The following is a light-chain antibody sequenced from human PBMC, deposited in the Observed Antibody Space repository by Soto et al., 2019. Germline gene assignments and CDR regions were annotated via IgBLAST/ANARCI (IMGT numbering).Light chain of an antibody. Sequence: QSVLTQPASVSGSPGQSITISCTGTSSDVGGYNYVSWYQHHPGKAPKLMIYDVSNRPSGVSNRFSGSKSGNTAYLTISGLQLEDEADYYCSSYTTSNTRQIVFGTGTKVTVL. V-gene: IGLV2-14*03. CDR1: SSDVGGYNY. CDR3: SSYTTSNTRQIV. CDR2: DVS. J-gene: IGLJ1*01.